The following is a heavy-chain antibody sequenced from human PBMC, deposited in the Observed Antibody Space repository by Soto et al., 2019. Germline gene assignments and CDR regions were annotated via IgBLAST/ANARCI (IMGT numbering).Heavy chain of an antibody. CDR3: AKDSSSGSPYYGMDF. D-gene: IGHD3-10*01. Sequence: PGGSLRLSCAASGFTFGDYAMHWVRQVPGKGLEWVSGFKWNSGDVGYADSVKGRFTISRDNAKNFLYLQMNSLRPEDTAVYYCAKDSSSGSPYYGMDFWGQGTMVTVYS. J-gene: IGHJ6*02. V-gene: IGHV3-9*01. CDR1: GFTFGDYA. CDR2: FKWNSGDV.